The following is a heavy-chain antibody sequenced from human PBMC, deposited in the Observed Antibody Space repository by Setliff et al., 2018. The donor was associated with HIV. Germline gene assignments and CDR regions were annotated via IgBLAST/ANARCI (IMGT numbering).Heavy chain of an antibody. Sequence: SETLSLTCTVSGGSVGTGDYYWSWLRQPAGRGLEWLGRIYPTGSTNYNSSLESRVTISLDTSKNQFSLKLTSVTAADTAMYYCARDYYDDTYYSPGIYYLYYMDVWGKGTTVTVSS. CDR1: GGSVGTGDYY. D-gene: IGHD3-10*01. CDR2: IYPTGST. CDR3: ARDYYDDTYYSPGIYYLYYMDV. V-gene: IGHV4-61*02. J-gene: IGHJ6*03.